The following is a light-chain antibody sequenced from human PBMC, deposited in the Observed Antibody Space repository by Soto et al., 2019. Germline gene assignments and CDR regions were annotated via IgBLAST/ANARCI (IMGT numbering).Light chain of an antibody. CDR1: SSDVGSYNL. Sequence: QSALTQPASVSGSPGQSSTISCTRTSSDVGSYNLVSWYQQHPGKAPKLMIYEVSKRPSGVSNRFPGSKSGNTASLTISGLQAEDEADYYCCSYAGSTPYVFGTGTKVTVL. J-gene: IGLJ1*01. CDR2: EVS. V-gene: IGLV2-23*02. CDR3: CSYAGSTPYV.